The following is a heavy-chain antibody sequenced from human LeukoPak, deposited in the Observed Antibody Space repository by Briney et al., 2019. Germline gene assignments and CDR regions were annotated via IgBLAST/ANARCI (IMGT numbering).Heavy chain of an antibody. V-gene: IGHV4-34*01. Sequence: SETLSLTCAVYGGSFSGYYWSWIRQPPGKGLEWIGEINHSGSTSYNPSLKSRVAISVDTSKNQFSLKLSSVTAADTAVYYCARYSYGGFDYWGQGTLVTVSS. CDR1: GGSFSGYY. CDR2: INHSGST. CDR3: ARYSYGGFDY. J-gene: IGHJ4*02. D-gene: IGHD5-18*01.